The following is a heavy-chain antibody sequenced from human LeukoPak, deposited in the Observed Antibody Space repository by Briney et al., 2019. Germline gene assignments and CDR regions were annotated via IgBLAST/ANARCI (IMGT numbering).Heavy chain of an antibody. Sequence: SETLSLTCTVSGGSISSYYWSWIRQPPGKGLEWIAYLFYSGSTDYNPSLESRVTISVDTSKNQFSLKLRSVTAADTAVYYCATVAVIRGVTHFDYWGQGTPVTVSS. CDR3: ATVAVIRGVTHFDY. V-gene: IGHV4-59*01. CDR2: LFYSGST. D-gene: IGHD3-10*01. J-gene: IGHJ4*02. CDR1: GGSISSYY.